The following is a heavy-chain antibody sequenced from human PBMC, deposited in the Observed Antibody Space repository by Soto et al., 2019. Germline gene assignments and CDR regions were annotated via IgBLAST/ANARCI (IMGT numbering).Heavy chain of an antibody. V-gene: IGHV4-4*09. CDR1: GGSISNDY. D-gene: IGHD3-22*01. CDR3: ARAYYDRSGYAVDP. Sequence: PSVTLSLTCRVSGGSISNDYWTWIRQPPGKGLEWIGYIYKGGSINYNPSLKSRVTISVDTSNNQFSLKLSSVTAADTAVYYCARAYYDRSGYAVDPSGQGTLVTVSS. CDR2: IYKGGSI. J-gene: IGHJ5*02.